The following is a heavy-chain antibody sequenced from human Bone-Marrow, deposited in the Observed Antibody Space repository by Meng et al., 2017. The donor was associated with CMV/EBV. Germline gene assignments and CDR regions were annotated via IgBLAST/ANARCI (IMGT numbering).Heavy chain of an antibody. J-gene: IGHJ4*02. CDR1: GFTFSSCA. Sequence: GESLKISCVASGFTFSSCAMRWVRQAPGKGLEWVAVISYDGSNKYYADSVKGRFTISRDNFKNSLYLQMNSLKAEDTAVYDCAKDVVSFGYSSSTPLDYWGQGTLVTVSS. CDR3: AKDVVSFGYSSSTPLDY. V-gene: IGHV3-30-3*01. CDR2: ISYDGSNK. D-gene: IGHD6-6*01.